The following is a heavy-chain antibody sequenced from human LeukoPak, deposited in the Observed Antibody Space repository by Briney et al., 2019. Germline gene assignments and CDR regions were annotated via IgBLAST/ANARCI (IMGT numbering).Heavy chain of an antibody. V-gene: IGHV1-69*04. CDR1: GGTFSSYA. CDR3: ARDRDGYNRDFDY. CDR2: IIPILGIA. Sequence: SVKVSCKASGGTFSSYAISWVRQAPGQGLEWMGRIIPILGIANYAQKSQGRVTITADKSTCTANMELSSQRSEDKAVYYCARDRDGYNRDFDYWGQGTLVTVSS. D-gene: IGHD5-24*01. J-gene: IGHJ4*02.